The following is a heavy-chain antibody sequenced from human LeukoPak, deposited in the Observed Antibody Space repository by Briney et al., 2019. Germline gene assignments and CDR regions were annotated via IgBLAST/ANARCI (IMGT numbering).Heavy chain of an antibody. V-gene: IGHV3-7*03. CDR1: GFRFSDYW. Sequence: GGSLRLSCAASGFRFSDYWMNWVRQAPGKGLEWVASINQGGSEKHYVDSLRGRFTISRDNAKNSLYLQMSSLRVEDTAVYYCTTDDEYWGQGTLVTVSS. D-gene: IGHD1-1*01. CDR2: INQGGSEK. J-gene: IGHJ4*02. CDR3: TTDDEY.